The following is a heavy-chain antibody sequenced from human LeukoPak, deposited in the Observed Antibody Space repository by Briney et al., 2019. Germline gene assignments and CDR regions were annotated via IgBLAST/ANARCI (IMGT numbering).Heavy chain of an antibody. CDR2: IIPIFGTA. V-gene: IGHV1-69*05. Sequence: GASVKVSCKASGGTFSSYAISWVRQAPGQGLEWMGGIIPIFGTANYAQKFQGRVTLTRDMSTSTDYMGLRSLKSEDTAVYYCARDNSVGDIAWWFDPWGQGTLVTVSS. CDR1: GGTFSSYA. J-gene: IGHJ5*02. D-gene: IGHD3-10*01. CDR3: ARDNSVGDIAWWFDP.